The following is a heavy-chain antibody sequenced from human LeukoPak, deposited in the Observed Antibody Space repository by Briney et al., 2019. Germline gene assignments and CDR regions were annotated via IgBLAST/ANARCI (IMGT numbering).Heavy chain of an antibody. V-gene: IGHV4-38-2*02. J-gene: IGHJ4*02. CDR3: VRYCSSTTCYTRAVDY. CDR1: GYSITSGYN. D-gene: IGHD2-2*02. CDR2: IYHSRST. Sequence: SETLSLTCTVSGYSITSGYNWAWIRQPPGKVLEGSGSIYHSRSTYYNTSLKSRVTISVDTSKNQFSLKLSSVTAADTAVYYCVRYCSSTTCYTRAVDYWGQGTLVTVSS.